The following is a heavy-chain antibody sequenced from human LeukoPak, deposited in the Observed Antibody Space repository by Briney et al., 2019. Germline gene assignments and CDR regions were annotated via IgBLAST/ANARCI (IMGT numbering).Heavy chain of an antibody. CDR3: ARGRTTYDYVWGSYRPPDY. CDR1: GASLSVSGRN. J-gene: IGHJ4*02. Sequence: MSSETLSLTCTVSGASLSVSGRNWGWVRQPPGKGLEWIASIYYSGSTYYSPSLESRVTMSVDTSKNQFSLKLSSVTAADTAVYYCARGRTTYDYVWGSYRPPDYWGQGTLVTVSS. V-gene: IGHV4-39*01. D-gene: IGHD3-16*02. CDR2: IYYSGST.